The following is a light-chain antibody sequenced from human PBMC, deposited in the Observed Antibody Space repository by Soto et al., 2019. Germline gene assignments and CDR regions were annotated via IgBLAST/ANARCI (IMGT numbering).Light chain of an antibody. CDR1: SSNVGDNA. Sequence: QSVLTQSPSVSEAPRQRVTISCSGSSSNVGDNAVNWYQQVPGKAPELLIYYDDLLASGVSDRFSGSKSGTSASLAISGLQSEDEADYYCAAWDDSLNAVVFGGGTKLTVL. CDR2: YDD. J-gene: IGLJ2*01. V-gene: IGLV1-36*01. CDR3: AAWDDSLNAVV.